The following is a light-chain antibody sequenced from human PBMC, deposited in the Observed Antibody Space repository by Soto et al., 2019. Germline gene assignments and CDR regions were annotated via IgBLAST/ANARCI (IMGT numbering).Light chain of an antibody. CDR1: QSISSW. CDR2: DAS. J-gene: IGKJ1*01. Sequence: DIQMTQSPSTLSASVGDRVTITCRASQSISSWLAWYQQKPGKAPKLLIYDASSLESGVPSRFSGSGSATEFTLTISSLRPDDFATYYCQQYNNYWTFGQGTRVEIK. V-gene: IGKV1-5*01. CDR3: QQYNNYWT.